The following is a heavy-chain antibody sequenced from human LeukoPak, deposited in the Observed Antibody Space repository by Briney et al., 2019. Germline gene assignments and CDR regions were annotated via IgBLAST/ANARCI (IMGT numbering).Heavy chain of an antibody. D-gene: IGHD3-10*01. J-gene: IGHJ4*02. V-gene: IGHV3-9*01. CDR2: ISWNSGSI. CDR3: AKAYYYYGSGSYSPVDY. Sequence: LPGRSLRLSCAASGFTFDDYAMHWVRQAPGEGLEWVSGISWNSGSIGYADSVKGRFTISRDNAKNSLYLQMNSLRAEDTALYYCAKAYYYYGSGSYSPVDYWGQGTLVTVSS. CDR1: GFTFDDYA.